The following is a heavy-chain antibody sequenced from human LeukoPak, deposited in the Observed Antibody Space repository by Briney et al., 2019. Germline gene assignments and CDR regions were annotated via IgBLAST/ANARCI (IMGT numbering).Heavy chain of an antibody. CDR1: GLTFSNAW. D-gene: IGHD6-19*01. V-gene: IGHV3-15*07. Sequence: GGSLRLSCAASGLTFSNAWMNWVRQAPGKGLEWVGRIKSKTDGGTTDYAAPVKGRFTISRDDSKNTLYLQMNSLKTEDTAVYYCTTDIAVAGTGGFDYWGQGTLVTVSS. J-gene: IGHJ4*02. CDR2: IKSKTDGGTT. CDR3: TTDIAVAGTGGFDY.